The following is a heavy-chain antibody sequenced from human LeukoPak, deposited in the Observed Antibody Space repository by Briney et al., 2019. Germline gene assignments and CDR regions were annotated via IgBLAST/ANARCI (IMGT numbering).Heavy chain of an antibody. V-gene: IGHV1-18*01. Sequence: ASVKVSCKASGYTFTSYGISWVRQAPGQGLEWMGWISAYNGNTNYAQKLQGRVTMTTDTSTSTAYMELRSLRSDDTAVYYCARDTPSHIVVVTAIYYYGMDVWGQGTTVTVSS. CDR2: ISAYNGNT. CDR3: ARDTPSHIVVVTAIYYYGMDV. D-gene: IGHD2-21*02. CDR1: GYTFTSYG. J-gene: IGHJ6*02.